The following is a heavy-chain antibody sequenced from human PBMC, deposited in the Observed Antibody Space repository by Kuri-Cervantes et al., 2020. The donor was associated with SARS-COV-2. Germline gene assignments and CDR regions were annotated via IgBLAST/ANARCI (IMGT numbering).Heavy chain of an antibody. Sequence: GESLKISCAASGFIVSSSYMSWVRQAPGKGLEWVSSISSSSSYIYYADSVKGRFTISRDNAKNSLYLQMNSLRAEDTAVYYCARVTTVTEGYWGQGTLVTVSS. CDR2: ISSSSSYI. V-gene: IGHV3-21*01. J-gene: IGHJ4*02. CDR1: GFIVSSSY. CDR3: ARVTTVTEGY. D-gene: IGHD4-11*01.